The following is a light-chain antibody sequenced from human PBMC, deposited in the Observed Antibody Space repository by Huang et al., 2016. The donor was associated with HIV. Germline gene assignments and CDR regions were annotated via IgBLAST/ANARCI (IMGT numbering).Light chain of an antibody. CDR1: ESVRSTY. J-gene: IGKJ1*01. Sequence: EIVLTQSPGTLSLSPGEGATVSCRANESVRSTYLAWYRQSGGQAPRLLIYGASNGATGIPDRFSGSGSGTDSTLTISRLEPEEFAVYYCQQYGTSPWTFGQGTKVEIK. V-gene: IGKV3-20*01. CDR2: GAS. CDR3: QQYGTSPWT.